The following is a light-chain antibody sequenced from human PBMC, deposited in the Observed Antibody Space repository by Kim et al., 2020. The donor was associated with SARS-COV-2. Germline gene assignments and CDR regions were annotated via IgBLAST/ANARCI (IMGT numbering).Light chain of an antibody. CDR3: QQYGSTPYT. V-gene: IGKV3-20*01. CDR1: QSVGSSL. J-gene: IGKJ2*01. CDR2: EAF. Sequence: LSPGERAPLSCRASQSVGSSLLAWYQQKPGQAPRLLIYEAFKRVSGIPDRFSGSGSGTDFTLTISRPEPEDFAMYYCQQYGSTPYTCGQGTKLEI.